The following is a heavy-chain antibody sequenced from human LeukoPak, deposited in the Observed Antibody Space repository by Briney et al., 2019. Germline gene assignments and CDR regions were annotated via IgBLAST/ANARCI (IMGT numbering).Heavy chain of an antibody. V-gene: IGHV3-48*02. D-gene: IGHD6-13*01. CDR2: ISSSSSTM. Sequence: GGSLRLSCAASGFTFSGYSMNRVRQAPGKGLEWVSYISSSSSTMYYADSVKGRFTISRDNANNSLYLQMNSLRDEDTAVYYCAIYRSIGAAGDLSDYWGQGTLVTVSS. J-gene: IGHJ4*02. CDR3: AIYRSIGAAGDLSDY. CDR1: GFTFSGYS.